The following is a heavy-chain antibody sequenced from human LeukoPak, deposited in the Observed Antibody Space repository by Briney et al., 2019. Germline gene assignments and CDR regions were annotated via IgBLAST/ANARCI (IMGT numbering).Heavy chain of an antibody. CDR1: GGSISSYY. D-gene: IGHD2-21*02. CDR3: ARLIVVVTAIKGNWFDP. CDR2: IFYTGST. V-gene: IGHV4-59*12. Sequence: SETLSLTCTVSGGSISSYYWSWIRQPPGKGLEWIGYIFYTGSTNYDPSLKSRVTISLDMSKNQLSLRLSSVTAADTAVYYCARLIVVVTAIKGNWFDPWGQGTLVTVSS. J-gene: IGHJ5*02.